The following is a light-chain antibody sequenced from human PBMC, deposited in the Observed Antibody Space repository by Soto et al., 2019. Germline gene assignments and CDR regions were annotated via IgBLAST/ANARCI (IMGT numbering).Light chain of an antibody. CDR3: QQRFNWPRFT. CDR1: QSVSSY. Sequence: EIVLTQSPATLSLSPGERATLSCRASQSVSSYLAWYQQKPGQAPRLLIYDASNRATGIPARFSGGGSGTDFPLTIIRLEPEDLAVYYCQQRFNWPRFTFGQGTKLEVK. CDR2: DAS. J-gene: IGKJ2*01. V-gene: IGKV3-11*01.